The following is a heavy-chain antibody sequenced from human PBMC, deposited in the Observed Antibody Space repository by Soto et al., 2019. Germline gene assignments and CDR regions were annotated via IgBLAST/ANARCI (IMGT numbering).Heavy chain of an antibody. J-gene: IGHJ4*02. D-gene: IGHD3-16*01. V-gene: IGHV4-4*07. CDR1: GGSMFSYY. Sequence: QVQLQESGPGLVKASETLSLTCTVSGGSMFSYYWSWIRQPAGKGLEWIARIYGSGGTNYNPSLKSRATMSVGTSKNKCSLRLTSVPAADTAVYYGGREGASSYASRHFDNWGPGTLVTVSS. CDR3: GREGASSYASRHFDN. CDR2: IYGSGGT.